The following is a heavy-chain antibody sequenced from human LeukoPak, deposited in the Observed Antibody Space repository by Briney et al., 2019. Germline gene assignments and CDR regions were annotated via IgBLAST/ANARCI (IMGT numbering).Heavy chain of an antibody. J-gene: IGHJ4*02. Sequence: GASVKVSCKASGYTFTSYGISWVRQAPGQGLEWMGGIIPIFGTANYAQKFQGRVTITADESTSTAYMELSSLRSEDTAVYYCARDSTVTTARRFQFDYWGQGTLVTVSS. V-gene: IGHV1-69*13. CDR2: IIPIFGTA. D-gene: IGHD4-17*01. CDR3: ARDSTVTTARRFQFDY. CDR1: GYTFTSYG.